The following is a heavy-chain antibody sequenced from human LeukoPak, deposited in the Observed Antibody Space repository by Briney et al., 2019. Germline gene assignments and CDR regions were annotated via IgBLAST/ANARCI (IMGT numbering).Heavy chain of an antibody. D-gene: IGHD4-17*01. Sequence: GGSLRLSCAASGFTFSSYGMHWVRQAPGKGLEWVAVISYDGSNKYYADSVKGRFTISRDNSKNTLYLQMNSLRAEDTAVYYCAKDRDGDYYFDYWGQGTLVTVSS. CDR3: AKDRDGDYYFDY. J-gene: IGHJ4*02. CDR1: GFTFSSYG. CDR2: ISYDGSNK. V-gene: IGHV3-30*18.